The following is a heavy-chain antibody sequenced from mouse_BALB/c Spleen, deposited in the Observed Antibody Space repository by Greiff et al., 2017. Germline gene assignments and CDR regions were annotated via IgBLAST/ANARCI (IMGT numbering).Heavy chain of an antibody. CDR1: GYTFTSYW. CDR2: IYPGNSDT. V-gene: IGHV1-5*01. CDR3: TRGYYGSGYSYYAMDY. D-gene: IGHD1-1*01. Sequence: VQLQQSGTVLARPGASVKMSCKASGYTFTSYWMHWVKQRPGQGLEWIGAIYPGNSDTSYNQKFKGKAKLTAVTSTSTAYMELSSLTNEDSAVYYCTRGYYGSGYSYYAMDYWGQGTSVTVSS. J-gene: IGHJ4*01.